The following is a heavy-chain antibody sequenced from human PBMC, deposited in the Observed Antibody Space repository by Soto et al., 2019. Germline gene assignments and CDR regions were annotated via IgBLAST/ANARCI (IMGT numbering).Heavy chain of an antibody. CDR2: ISSSSSYI. Sequence: EVQLVESGGGLVKPGGSLRLSCAASGFTFSSYSMNWVRQAPGKGLEWVSSISSSSSYIYYADSVKGRFTISSDNAKNSLYLQMNSLRAEDTAVYYCAREEGYYYYGMDVWGQGTTVTVSS. V-gene: IGHV3-21*01. CDR3: AREEGYYYYGMDV. J-gene: IGHJ6*02. CDR1: GFTFSSYS.